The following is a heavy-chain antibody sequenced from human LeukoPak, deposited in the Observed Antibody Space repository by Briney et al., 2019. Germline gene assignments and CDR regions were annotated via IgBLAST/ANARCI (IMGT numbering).Heavy chain of an antibody. CDR1: GFAFSDYG. V-gene: IGHV3-30*02. D-gene: IGHD2-2*01. CDR3: AQIVRDIVVVSAGFFDY. Sequence: GGSLRLSCVVSGFAFSDYGMHWVRQAPGKGLEWVAFIRYDGSNKYYADSVKGRFTISRDNSKNTLYLQMNSLRAEDTAVYYCAQIVRDIVVVSAGFFDYWGQGTLVTVSS. CDR2: IRYDGSNK. J-gene: IGHJ4*02.